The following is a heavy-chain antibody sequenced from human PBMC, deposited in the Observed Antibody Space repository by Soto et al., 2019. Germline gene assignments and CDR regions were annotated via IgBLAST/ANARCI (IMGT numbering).Heavy chain of an antibody. V-gene: IGHV3-11*06. D-gene: IGHD6-6*01. CDR3: ARSQPRPLVGAFLDY. Sequence: PGGSLRLSCAASGFTFSDYYMSWIRQAPGKGLEWVSYISSSSSYTNYADSVKGRFTISRGNAKNSLYLQMNSLRAEDTAVYYCARSQPRPLVGAFLDYWGQGTLVTVSS. CDR2: ISSSSSYT. J-gene: IGHJ4*02. CDR1: GFTFSDYY.